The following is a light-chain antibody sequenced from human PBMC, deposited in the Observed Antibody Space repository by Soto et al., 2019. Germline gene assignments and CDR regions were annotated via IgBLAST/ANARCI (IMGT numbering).Light chain of an antibody. CDR1: QIISSY. J-gene: IGKJ1*01. CDR3: QQSYTTPWT. Sequence: DIQMTQFPSSLSASVGDRVTITCRASQIISSYLNWYQQKPGKAPKLLIYGASNLQSGVPSRFSGSTSGTDFTLTISSLQPEDFATYFCQQSYTTPWTFGQGTKVEIK. V-gene: IGKV1-39*01. CDR2: GAS.